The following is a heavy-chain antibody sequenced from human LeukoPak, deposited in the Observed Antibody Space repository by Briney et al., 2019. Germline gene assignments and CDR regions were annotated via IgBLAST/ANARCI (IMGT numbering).Heavy chain of an antibody. CDR1: GYSFTSYW. Sequence: GESLKISCKGSGYSFTSYWIGWVRQAPGKGLEWVSYISSSSSTIYYADSVKGRFTISRDNAKNSLYLQMNSLRAEDTAVYYCAALVPFDYWGQGTLVTVSS. V-gene: IGHV3-48*01. CDR2: ISSSSSTI. J-gene: IGHJ4*02. D-gene: IGHD2-2*01. CDR3: AALVPFDY.